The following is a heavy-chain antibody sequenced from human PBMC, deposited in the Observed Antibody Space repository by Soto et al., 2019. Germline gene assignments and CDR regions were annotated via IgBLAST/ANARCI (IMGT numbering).Heavy chain of an antibody. Sequence: ASVKVSCKASGYTFTSYDINWVRQATGQGPEWMGWMNPNSGNTGYTQKFQGRVTMTRNTSINTVYMEVRSLKSEDTAVYYCARNAALRSYYYGLDVWGQGTTVTVSS. J-gene: IGHJ6*02. CDR3: ARNAALRSYYYGLDV. CDR1: GYTFTSYD. V-gene: IGHV1-8*01. CDR2: MNPNSGNT. D-gene: IGHD3-10*01.